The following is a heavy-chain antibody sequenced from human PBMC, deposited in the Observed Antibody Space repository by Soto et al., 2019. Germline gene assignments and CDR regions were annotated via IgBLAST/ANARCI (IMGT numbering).Heavy chain of an antibody. CDR1: GFTFSGYA. V-gene: IGHV3-30-3*01. CDR2: IAYDGGNK. CDR3: AREADAIDI. Sequence: QVHLVESGGGVVQRGRSLRLSCAASGFTFSGYAMHWVRQAPGKGLEWVAVIAYDGGNKYYADSVKGRFTISRDNSKNSLDLQMNSLRTDDTAVYYWAREADAIDIWGHGTLVTVSS. J-gene: IGHJ3*02.